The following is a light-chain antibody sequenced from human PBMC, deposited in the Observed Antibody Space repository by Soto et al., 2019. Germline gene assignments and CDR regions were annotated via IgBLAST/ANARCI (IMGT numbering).Light chain of an antibody. J-gene: IGKJ1*01. CDR2: GAS. Sequence: EIVLTQTPGTLSLSPGERATLSCRASQSVTSSHLAWYQQKPGQAPRLLIYGASTRATGIPDRFSGSGSDTDFSLTISDVEPEDFAVYYCHQRQSWPRTFGQGTKVDIK. V-gene: IGKV3-20*01. CDR3: HQRQSWPRT. CDR1: QSVTSSH.